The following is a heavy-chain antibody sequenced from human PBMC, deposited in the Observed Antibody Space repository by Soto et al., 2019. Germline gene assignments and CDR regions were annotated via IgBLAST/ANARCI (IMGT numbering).Heavy chain of an antibody. J-gene: IGHJ3*02. CDR1: GFTFSSYA. V-gene: IGHV3-23*01. CDR2: ISGSGGST. Sequence: GGSLRLSCAASGFTFSSYAMSWVRQAPGKGLEWVSAISGSGGSTYYADSVKGRFTISRDNSKNTLYLQMNSLRAEDTAVYYCAKDIPSRLVVVVAATLRDDAFDIWGQGTMVTVSS. D-gene: IGHD2-15*01. CDR3: AKDIPSRLVVVVAATLRDDAFDI.